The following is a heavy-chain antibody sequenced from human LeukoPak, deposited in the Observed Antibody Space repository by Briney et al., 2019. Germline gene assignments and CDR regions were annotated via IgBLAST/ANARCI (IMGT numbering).Heavy chain of an antibody. V-gene: IGHV3-48*04. CDR1: GFTFSSYS. J-gene: IGHJ6*03. CDR2: ISSSSSTM. CDR3: ARDGLAAADSWNYYYYMDV. D-gene: IGHD3-3*01. Sequence: GGSLRLSCAASGFTFSSYSMNWVRQAPGKGLEWVSYISSSSSTMYYADSVKGRFTISRDNAKNSLYLQMNSLRAEDTAVYYCARDGLAAADSWNYYYYMDVWGEGTTVTVSS.